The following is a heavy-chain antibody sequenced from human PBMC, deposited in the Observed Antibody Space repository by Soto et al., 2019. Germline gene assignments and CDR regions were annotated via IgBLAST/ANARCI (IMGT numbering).Heavy chain of an antibody. V-gene: IGHV4-31*01. D-gene: IGHD3-9*01. Sequence: QVQLQESGPGLVKPSQTLSLTCTVSGGSISSGGYYWSWIRQHPGKGLEWIGYIYYSGSTYYNPSHKSLVTISVDTSKNQFSLKLSSVTAADTAVYYCARWGNVLRYFDWKGYYYYGMDVWGQGTTVTVSS. CDR3: ARWGNVLRYFDWKGYYYYGMDV. CDR2: IYYSGST. CDR1: GGSISSGGYY. J-gene: IGHJ6*02.